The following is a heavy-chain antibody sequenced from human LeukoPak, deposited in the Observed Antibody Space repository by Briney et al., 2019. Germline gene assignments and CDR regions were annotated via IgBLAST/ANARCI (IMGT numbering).Heavy chain of an antibody. D-gene: IGHD3-22*01. J-gene: IGHJ6*03. CDR3: AKVGWYYYDSSGYRVMDV. CDR1: GLTFSSYA. V-gene: IGHV3-23*01. Sequence: QAGGSYGLSRESTGLTFSSYAMSWVREAPGKGMEWVSAISGSGGSTYYADSVKGRFTISRDNSKNTLYLQMNSLRAEDTAVYYCAKVGWYYYDSSGYRVMDVWGKGTTVTVSS. CDR2: ISGSGGST.